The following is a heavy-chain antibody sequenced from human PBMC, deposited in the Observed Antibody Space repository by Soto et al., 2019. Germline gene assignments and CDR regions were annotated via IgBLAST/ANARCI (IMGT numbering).Heavy chain of an antibody. CDR1: GYTFTGYY. Sequence: ASVKVSCKASGYTFTGYYMHWVRQAPGQGLEWMGWINPNSGGTNYAQKFQGRVTMTRDTSISTAYMELSRLRSDDTAVYYCARELPLYGSGSYIRFDPWGQGTLVTAPQ. J-gene: IGHJ5*02. D-gene: IGHD3-10*01. V-gene: IGHV1-2*02. CDR2: INPNSGGT. CDR3: ARELPLYGSGSYIRFDP.